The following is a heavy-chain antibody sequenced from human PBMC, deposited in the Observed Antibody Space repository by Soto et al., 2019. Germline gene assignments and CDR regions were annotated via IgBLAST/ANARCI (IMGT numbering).Heavy chain of an antibody. CDR1: GFTFSSYS. CDR2: ISSSSSYI. CDR3: ARDRTTVTTYYYYYGMDV. V-gene: IGHV3-21*01. Sequence: PGGSLRLSCAASGFTFSSYSMNWVRQAPGKGLEWVSSISSSSSYIYYADSVKGRFTISRDNAKNSLYLQMNSLRAEDTAVYYCARDRTTVTTYYYYYGMDVWGQGTRVTFSS. D-gene: IGHD4-17*01. J-gene: IGHJ6*02.